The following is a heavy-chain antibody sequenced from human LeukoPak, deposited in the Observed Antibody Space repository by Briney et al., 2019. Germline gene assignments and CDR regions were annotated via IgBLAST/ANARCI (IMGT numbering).Heavy chain of an antibody. CDR3: AKVVSGYEGFDY. CDR1: GFTFDDYA. D-gene: IGHD5-12*01. CDR2: ISWNSGSI. J-gene: IGHJ4*02. Sequence: PGGSLRLSCAASGFTFDDYAMHWVRQAPGKGLEWVSGISWNSGSIGYADSVKGRFTISRDNAKNSLYLQMNNLRAEDTALYYCAKVVSGYEGFDYWGQGTLVTVSS. V-gene: IGHV3-9*01.